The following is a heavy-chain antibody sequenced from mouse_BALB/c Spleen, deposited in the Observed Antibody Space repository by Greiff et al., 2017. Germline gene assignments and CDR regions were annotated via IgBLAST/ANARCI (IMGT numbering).Heavy chain of an antibody. J-gene: IGHJ4*01. Sequence: EVQLVESGGGLVKPGGSLKLSCAASGFTFSSYAMSWVRQSPEKRLEWVAEISSGGSYTYYPDTVTGRFTISRDNAKNTLYLEMSSLRSEDTAMYYCARADSSGYSTYAMDYWGQGTSVTVSS. CDR1: GFTFSSYA. CDR3: ARADSSGYSTYAMDY. CDR2: ISSGGSYT. V-gene: IGHV5-9-4*01. D-gene: IGHD3-2*01.